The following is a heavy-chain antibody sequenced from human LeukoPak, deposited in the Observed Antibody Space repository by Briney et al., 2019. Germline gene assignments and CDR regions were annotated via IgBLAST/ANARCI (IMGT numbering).Heavy chain of an antibody. Sequence: ASVKVPCKVSGYTLTELSMHWVRQAPGKGLEWMGGFDPEDGETIYAQKFQGRVTMTEDTSTDTAYMELSSLRSEDTAVYYCATGGVVVPAATSPLDYWGQGTLVTVSS. CDR3: ATGGVVVPAATSPLDY. CDR1: GYTLTELS. J-gene: IGHJ4*02. CDR2: FDPEDGET. D-gene: IGHD2-2*01. V-gene: IGHV1-24*01.